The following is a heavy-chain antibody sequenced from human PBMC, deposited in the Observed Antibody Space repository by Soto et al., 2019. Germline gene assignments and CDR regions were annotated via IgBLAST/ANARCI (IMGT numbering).Heavy chain of an antibody. J-gene: IGHJ4*02. CDR3: ARGRANYYFDF. Sequence: SRRLSCKASGFTFSVYSMDWVRQAPGKGLEWIAYISGGGVPVYYADSVKGRFTISRDNAKNSLYLQLNHLRDEDTAIYYCARGRANYYFDFWGQGALVTVSS. D-gene: IGHD1-1*01. V-gene: IGHV3-48*02. CDR1: GFTFSVYS. CDR2: ISGGGVPV.